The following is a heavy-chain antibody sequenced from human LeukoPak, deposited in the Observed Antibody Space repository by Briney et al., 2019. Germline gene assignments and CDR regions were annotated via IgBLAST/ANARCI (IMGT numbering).Heavy chain of an antibody. J-gene: IGHJ4*02. V-gene: IGHV3-21*01. CDR1: GFTFSSYS. CDR3: ARDPQENCGGDCYPIYYFDY. Sequence: GGSLRLSSAPSGFTFSSYSMNWVRQAPGKGLEWVSSIISSSSYTYYADSVKGRFTISRDNAKDSLYLQMNSLRAEDTAVYYCARDPQENCGGDCYPIYYFDYWGQGTLVTVSS. CDR2: IISSSSYT. D-gene: IGHD2-21*02.